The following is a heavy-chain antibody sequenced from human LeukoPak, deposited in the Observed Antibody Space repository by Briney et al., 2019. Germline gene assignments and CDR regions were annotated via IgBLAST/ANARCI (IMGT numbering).Heavy chain of an antibody. J-gene: IGHJ6*02. D-gene: IGHD5-18*01. V-gene: IGHV3-23*01. CDR2: ISGSGGST. CDR3: ANDDRIQLSGNYYYGMDV. CDR1: GFTFSSYA. Sequence: GGSLRLSCAASGFTFSSYAMSWVRQAPGKGLEWVSAISGSGGSTYYADSVKGRFTISRDNSKNTLYLQMNSPRAEDTAVYYCANDDRIQLSGNYYYGMDVWGQRTTATVSS.